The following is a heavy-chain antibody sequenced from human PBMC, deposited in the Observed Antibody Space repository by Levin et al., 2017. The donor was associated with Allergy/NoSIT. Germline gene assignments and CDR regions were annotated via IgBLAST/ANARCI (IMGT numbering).Heavy chain of an antibody. CDR3: TREGSGSYSVY. Sequence: PSETLSLTCAASGFTFSTYSMNWVRQAPGKGLQWVSYISSGSSSIHYADSVRGRFTISRDDAKDSLYLQMNSLRDEDTAVYYCTREGSGSYSVYWGQGTLVTVSS. D-gene: IGHD1-26*01. CDR2: ISSGSSSI. V-gene: IGHV3-48*02. CDR1: GFTFSTYS. J-gene: IGHJ4*02.